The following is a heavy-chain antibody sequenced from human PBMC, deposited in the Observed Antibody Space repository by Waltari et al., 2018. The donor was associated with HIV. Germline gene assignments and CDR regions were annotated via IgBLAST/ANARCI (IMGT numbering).Heavy chain of an antibody. CDR1: GITFGDYA. V-gene: IGHV3-49*03. CDR3: TRGRDCSSTSCYGDY. CDR2: IRSQAYGGTT. J-gene: IGHJ4*02. Sequence: EVQLVESGGGLVQPGRSLRLSCTASGITFGDYARSWFRQAPGKRQEGVGFIRSQAYGGTTENAASVKGRLTISRDDSKSIAYLQMNSLKTEDTAVYYCTRGRDCSSTSCYGDYWGQGTLVTVYS. D-gene: IGHD2-2*01.